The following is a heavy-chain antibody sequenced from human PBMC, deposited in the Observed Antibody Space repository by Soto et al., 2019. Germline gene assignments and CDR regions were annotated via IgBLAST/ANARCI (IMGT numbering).Heavy chain of an antibody. CDR1: GFTFSSSG. CDR3: AADLAPTAPYKGFEP. Sequence: QIQLVQFGPEVKKPGTPVKVSCKASGFTFSSSGIHWVRQARGQRLEWIGWIVVGSGNTNYAQKFQERVTITRDVSTNTAYMELTSLRSEDTAVYYCAADLAPTAPYKGFEPWGQGTLVTVSS. V-gene: IGHV1-58*02. CDR2: IVVGSGNT. D-gene: IGHD1-1*01. J-gene: IGHJ5*02.